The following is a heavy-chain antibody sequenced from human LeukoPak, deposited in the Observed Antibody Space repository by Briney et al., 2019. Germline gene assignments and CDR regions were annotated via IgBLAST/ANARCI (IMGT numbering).Heavy chain of an antibody. Sequence: GGSLRLSCAASGFTFSSYAMSRVRQAPGKGLEWVSAISGSGGSTYYADSVKGRFTISRDNSKNTLYLQMNSLRAEDTAVYYCAKDGFASGWYAYAFDIWGQGTMVTVSS. CDR2: ISGSGGST. V-gene: IGHV3-23*01. D-gene: IGHD6-19*01. J-gene: IGHJ3*02. CDR1: GFTFSSYA. CDR3: AKDGFASGWYAYAFDI.